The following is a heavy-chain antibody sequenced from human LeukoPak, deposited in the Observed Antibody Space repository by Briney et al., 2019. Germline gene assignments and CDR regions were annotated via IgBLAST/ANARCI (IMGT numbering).Heavy chain of an antibody. V-gene: IGHV1-69*05. J-gene: IGHJ3*02. CDR2: IIPIFGTA. CDR1: GGTFSSYA. D-gene: IGHD5-12*01. Sequence: GASVKVSCKASGGTFSSYAISWVRQAPGQGLEWIGWIIPIFGTANYAQKFQGRVTITTDESTSTAYMELSSLRSEDTAVYYCARERGWDIVATPHDAFDIWGQGTMVTVSS. CDR3: ARERGWDIVATPHDAFDI.